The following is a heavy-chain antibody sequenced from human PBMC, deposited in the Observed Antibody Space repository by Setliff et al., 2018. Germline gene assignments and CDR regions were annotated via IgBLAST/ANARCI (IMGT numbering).Heavy chain of an antibody. CDR3: ARDPLTTNRRRAFDI. CDR1: GGSISSGGYY. J-gene: IGHJ3*02. V-gene: IGHV4-31*03. D-gene: IGHD4-17*01. CDR2: IYYSGST. Sequence: PSERLSLTCTVSGGSISSGGYYWSWIRQHPGKGLEWIGYIYYSGSTYYNPSLQSRVTISVDTSKNQFSLKLSSVTAADTAVYYCARDPLTTNRRRAFDIWGQGTMVTVSS.